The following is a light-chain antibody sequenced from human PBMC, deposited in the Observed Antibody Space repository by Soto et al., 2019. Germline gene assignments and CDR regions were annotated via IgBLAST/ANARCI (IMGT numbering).Light chain of an antibody. Sequence: DIPMTQSPSSLSASVGDRVTITCRASQSISSYLNWYQQKPGNAPKLLIFAASSLQSGVPSRLSGSGSGTDFVLTITSLQPEDFATYYCQQSYSTPWTFGQGTKVEIK. CDR1: QSISSY. CDR2: AAS. V-gene: IGKV1-39*01. J-gene: IGKJ1*01. CDR3: QQSYSTPWT.